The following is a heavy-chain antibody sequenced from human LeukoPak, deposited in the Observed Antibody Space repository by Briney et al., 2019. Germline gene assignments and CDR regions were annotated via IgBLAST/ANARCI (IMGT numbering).Heavy chain of an antibody. CDR3: ARGTPYCSGTSCPYDAFDI. Sequence: EASVKVSCKASGGTFSSYAISWVRQAPGQGLEWMGGIIPIFGTANYAQKFQGRVTITADESTSTAYMELSSLRSEDTAVYYCARGTPYCSGTSCPYDAFDIWGQGTMVTVSS. D-gene: IGHD2-2*01. CDR1: GGTFSSYA. J-gene: IGHJ3*02. CDR2: IIPIFGTA. V-gene: IGHV1-69*13.